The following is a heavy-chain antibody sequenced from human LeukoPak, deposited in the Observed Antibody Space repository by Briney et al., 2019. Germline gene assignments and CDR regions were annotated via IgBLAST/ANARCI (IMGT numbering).Heavy chain of an antibody. CDR2: INPNSGGT. CDR1: GYTFTGYY. V-gene: IGHV1-2*02. CDR3: ARDQVYYYDSSGYYAGYFDY. D-gene: IGHD3-22*01. Sequence: GASVKVSCKASGYTFTGYYMHWVRQAPGQGLEWMGWINPNSGGTNYAQKFQGRVTMTRDTSISTAYMELSRLRSDDTAVYYCARDQVYYYDSSGYYAGYFDYWGQGTLVTVSS. J-gene: IGHJ4*02.